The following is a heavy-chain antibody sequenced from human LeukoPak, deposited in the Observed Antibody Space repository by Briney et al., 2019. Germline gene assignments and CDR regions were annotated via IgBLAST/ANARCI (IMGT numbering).Heavy chain of an antibody. Sequence: GESLKISCKGSGYSFTSYWIGWVRQMPGKGLEWMGIIYPGDSDTRNSPSFQGQVTISADKSISTAYLQWGSLKASDTAMYYCARQPYAEYYYDSSGYSSDSNYFDYWGQGTLVTVSS. CDR3: ARQPYAEYYYDSSGYSSDSNYFDY. CDR2: IYPGDSDT. J-gene: IGHJ4*02. CDR1: GYSFTSYW. V-gene: IGHV5-51*01. D-gene: IGHD3-22*01.